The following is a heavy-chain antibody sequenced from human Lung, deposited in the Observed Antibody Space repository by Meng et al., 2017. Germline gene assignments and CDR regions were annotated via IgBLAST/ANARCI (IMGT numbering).Heavy chain of an antibody. CDR1: CGCFSVNY. Sequence: NVSDTVPLTCAVPCGCFSVNYWSWIRQPPGKGLKWIGEINQSGITNYNPSLESRATISVDTSQNNLSLKLSSVTAADSAVYYCARGPTTMAHDFDYWGQGTLVTVSS. CDR2: INQSGIT. CDR3: ARGPTTMAHDFDY. D-gene: IGHD4-11*01. V-gene: IGHV4-34*01. J-gene: IGHJ4*02.